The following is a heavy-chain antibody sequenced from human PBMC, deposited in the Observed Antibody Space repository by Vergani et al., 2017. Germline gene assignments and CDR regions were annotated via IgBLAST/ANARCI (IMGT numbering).Heavy chain of an antibody. CDR3: ARHSTVEWLVKLGWIDP. CDR2: IYYSGST. CDR1: GMSISNNNYY. Sequence: QLQLQESGPRLVKPSETLSLTCSLSGMSISNNNYYWGWIRQPPGKGLEWIASIYYSGSTHYNPSLKSRVTISVDTSKNQFSLKLSSVTAADTAVYFCARHSTVEWLVKLGWIDPWGQGILVTVSS. V-gene: IGHV4-39*01. D-gene: IGHD6-19*01. J-gene: IGHJ5*02.